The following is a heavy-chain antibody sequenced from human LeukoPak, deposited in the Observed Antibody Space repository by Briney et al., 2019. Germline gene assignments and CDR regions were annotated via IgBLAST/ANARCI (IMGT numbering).Heavy chain of an antibody. J-gene: IGHJ4*02. CDR1: GFTFSSYW. Sequence: GGSLRLSYAASGFTFSSYWMHWVRQAPGKGLVWVSRINSDGSSTSYADSVKGRFTISRDNAKNTLYLQMNSLRAEDTAVYYCARAISSGYDGDFDYWGQGTLVTVSS. CDR2: INSDGSST. V-gene: IGHV3-74*01. D-gene: IGHD5-12*01. CDR3: ARAISSGYDGDFDY.